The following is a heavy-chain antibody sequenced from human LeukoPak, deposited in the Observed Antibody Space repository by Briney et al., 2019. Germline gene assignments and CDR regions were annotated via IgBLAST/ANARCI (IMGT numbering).Heavy chain of an antibody. Sequence: KTSETLSLTCTVSGGSISSYYWSWIRQPPGKGLEWIGYIYYSGSTNYNPSLKSRVTISVDTSKNQFSLKLSSVTAADTAVYYCARANPQYHTWYSSGWGVPDYWGQGTLVTVSS. V-gene: IGHV4-59*01. D-gene: IGHD6-19*01. J-gene: IGHJ4*02. CDR3: ARANPQYHTWYSSGWGVPDY. CDR2: IYYSGST. CDR1: GGSISSYY.